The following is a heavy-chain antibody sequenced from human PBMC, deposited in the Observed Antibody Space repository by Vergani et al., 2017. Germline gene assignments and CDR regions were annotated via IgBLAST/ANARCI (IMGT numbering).Heavy chain of an antibody. V-gene: IGHV1-69*08. CDR3: TRGWYYDSIAYWAY. CDR1: GATFRSNT. J-gene: IGHJ4*02. CDR2: IIPVLGKT. Sequence: QVQLVQSGAEVKKPGSSVKVSCKASGATFRSNTISWVRQVPGQGLEWMGRIIPVLGKTKYAQDFQGRLTITADTSTSTAYMELTSLRSQDTAVYYCTRGWYYDSIAYWAYWGQGTLVTVSS. D-gene: IGHD3-22*01.